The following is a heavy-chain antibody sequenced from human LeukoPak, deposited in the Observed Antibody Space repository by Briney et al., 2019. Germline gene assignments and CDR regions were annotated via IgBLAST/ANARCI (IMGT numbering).Heavy chain of an antibody. CDR1: GGSISSYY. Sequence: SETLSLTCTVSGGSISSYYWSWIRQPPGKGLEWIGYIYYSGSTNYNPSLKSRVTISVDTSKNQFSLKLSSVTAADTAVYYCARVYCSGGSCYVDYWGQGTLVTVSS. CDR2: IYYSGST. D-gene: IGHD2-15*01. J-gene: IGHJ4*02. CDR3: ARVYCSGGSCYVDY. V-gene: IGHV4-59*01.